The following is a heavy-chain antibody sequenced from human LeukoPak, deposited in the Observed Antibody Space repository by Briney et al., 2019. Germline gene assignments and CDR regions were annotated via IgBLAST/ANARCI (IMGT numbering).Heavy chain of an antibody. Sequence: GGSLRLSCAASGFTFTTYWMSWVRQAPGKGLEWVANIKQDGSEKYYVDSVKGRFTISKDNAKNSLYLQMNSLRAEDAAVYYCAKAPVTSCRGAFCYPFDYWGQGTLVTVSS. D-gene: IGHD2-15*01. J-gene: IGHJ4*02. V-gene: IGHV3-7*03. CDR2: IKQDGSEK. CDR3: AKAPVTSCRGAFCYPFDY. CDR1: GFTFTTYW.